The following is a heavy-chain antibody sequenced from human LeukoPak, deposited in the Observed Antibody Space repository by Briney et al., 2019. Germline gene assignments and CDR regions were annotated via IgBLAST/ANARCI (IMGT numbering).Heavy chain of an antibody. D-gene: IGHD1-26*01. J-gene: IGHJ4*02. CDR2: ISSSSSTI. CDR3: ARDSGIVGANS. CDR1: GVTFRERA. Sequence: GGSLRLSCSVSGVTFRERAMSWVRQAPGKGLEWVSYISSSSSTIYYADSVKGRFTISRDNAKNSLYLQMNSLRAEDTAVYYCARDSGIVGANSWGQGTLVTVSS. V-gene: IGHV3-48*04.